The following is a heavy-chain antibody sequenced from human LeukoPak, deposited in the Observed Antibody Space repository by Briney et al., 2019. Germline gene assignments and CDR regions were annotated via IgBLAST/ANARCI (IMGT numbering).Heavy chain of an antibody. CDR3: AKGRVVAGSKSLTYHWFDP. D-gene: IGHD6-19*01. Sequence: ASVKVSCKASGYAFTGYYIHWVRQAPGHGLEWMGWINPNSGGTKYAQKFQGRVTMTRDTSITTAYMGLNRLRSDDTAVYYCAKGRVVAGSKSLTYHWFDPWGQGTLVTVSS. J-gene: IGHJ5*02. V-gene: IGHV1-2*02. CDR2: INPNSGGT. CDR1: GYAFTGYY.